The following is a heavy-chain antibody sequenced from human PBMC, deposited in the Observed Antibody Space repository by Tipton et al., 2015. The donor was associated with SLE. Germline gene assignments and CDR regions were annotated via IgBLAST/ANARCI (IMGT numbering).Heavy chain of an antibody. Sequence: LWSRVTTSVDTSKNQFSLKLSSVTAADTAVYYCARILAAAGTGGYWGQGTLVTVSS. D-gene: IGHD6-13*01. J-gene: IGHJ4*02. CDR3: ARILAAAGTGGY. V-gene: IGHV4-30-2*04.